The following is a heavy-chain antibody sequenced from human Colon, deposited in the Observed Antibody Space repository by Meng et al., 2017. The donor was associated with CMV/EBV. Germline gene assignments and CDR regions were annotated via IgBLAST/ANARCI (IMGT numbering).Heavy chain of an antibody. CDR2: ISSSGSTI. J-gene: IGHJ6*02. D-gene: IGHD3-22*01. CDR1: GFTFSDYY. V-gene: IGHV3-11*01. CDR3: ARGGTITMIVVVRPLDV. Sequence: GESLKISCAASGFTFSDYYMSWIRQAPGKGLEWVSYISSSGSTIYYADSVKGRFTISRDSAKNSLYLQMNSLRAEDTAVYYCARGGTITMIVVVRPLDVWGQGTTVTVSS.